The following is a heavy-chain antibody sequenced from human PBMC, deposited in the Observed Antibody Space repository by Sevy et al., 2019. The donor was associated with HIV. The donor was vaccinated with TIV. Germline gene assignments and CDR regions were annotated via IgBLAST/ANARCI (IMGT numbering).Heavy chain of an antibody. D-gene: IGHD3-22*01. CDR3: ARDKNHYDRSVYYDAFDI. Sequence: GGSLRLSCAASGFTLSSFWMTWVRQAPGKGLEWVANIKEDGSDKNYLDSVKGRFTISRDNAKNSLYLQMNSLRAEDTAVYYCARDKNHYDRSVYYDAFDIWGQGTTVTVSS. V-gene: IGHV3-7*03. CDR1: GFTLSSFW. J-gene: IGHJ3*02. CDR2: IKEDGSDK.